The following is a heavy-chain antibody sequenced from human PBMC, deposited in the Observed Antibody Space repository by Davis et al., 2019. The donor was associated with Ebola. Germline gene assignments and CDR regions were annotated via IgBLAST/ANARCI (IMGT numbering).Heavy chain of an antibody. V-gene: IGHV4-34*01. CDR2: INHSGST. CDR3: ARHKGYYYDSSGYPVDY. Sequence: PSETLSLTCVVYGGSFSGYYWTWIRQPPGKGLEWIGEINHSGSTNYNPSLKSRVTISVDTSKNQFSLKLSSVTAADTAVYYCARHKGYYYDSSGYPVDYWGQGTLVTVSS. J-gene: IGHJ4*02. CDR1: GGSFSGYY. D-gene: IGHD3-22*01.